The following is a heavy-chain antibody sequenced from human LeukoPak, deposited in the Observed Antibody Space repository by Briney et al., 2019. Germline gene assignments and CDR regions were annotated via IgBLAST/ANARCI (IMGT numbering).Heavy chain of an antibody. CDR2: IRYDGSNK. Sequence: GGSLRLSCAASGFTFSSYGMHWVRQAPGKGLEWVAFIRYDGSNKFYADSVKGRFTISRDNSKNTLYLQMNSLRAEDTAVYYCAKEDSSGYLFDYWGQGTLVTVSS. V-gene: IGHV3-30*02. D-gene: IGHD3-22*01. J-gene: IGHJ4*02. CDR3: AKEDSSGYLFDY. CDR1: GFTFSSYG.